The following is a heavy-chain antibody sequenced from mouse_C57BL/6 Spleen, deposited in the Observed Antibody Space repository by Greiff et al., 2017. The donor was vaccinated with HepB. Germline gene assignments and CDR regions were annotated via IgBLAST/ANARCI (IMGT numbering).Heavy chain of an antibody. V-gene: IGHV1-52*01. CDR2: IDPSDSET. J-gene: IGHJ3*01. D-gene: IGHD1-1*01. CDR1: GYTFTSYW. Sequence: QVQLQQPGAELVRPGSSVKLSCKASGYTFTSYWMHWVKQRPIQGLEWIGNIDPSDSETHYNQKFKDKATLTVDKSSSTAYMQLSSLTSEDSAVYYYARYGYYGSSYGFAYWGQGTLVTVSA. CDR3: ARYGYYGSSYGFAY.